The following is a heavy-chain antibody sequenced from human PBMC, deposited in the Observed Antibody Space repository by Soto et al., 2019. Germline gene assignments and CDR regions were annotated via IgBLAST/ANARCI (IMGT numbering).Heavy chain of an antibody. J-gene: IGHJ5*02. CDR2: IGSTGSPI. V-gene: IGHV3-48*03. CDR3: ATLGRADYPPLAA. CDR1: GFTFSQNE. Sequence: PGGSLRLSCEASGFTFSQNEMSWVRQAPGKGLEWIAYIGSTGSPIYYADSVRGRFTISRDDAKNSVFLQMDSLRADDTAIYYCATLGRADYPPLAAWGQGTLVTVSS. D-gene: IGHD4-17*01.